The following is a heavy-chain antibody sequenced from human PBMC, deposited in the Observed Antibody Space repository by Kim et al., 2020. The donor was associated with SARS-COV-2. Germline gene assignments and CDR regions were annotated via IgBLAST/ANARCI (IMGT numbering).Heavy chain of an antibody. Sequence: GGSLRLSCAASGFTFNDYYMTWIRQAPGKGLEWVSYISSTGSSINYADSVKGRFSISRDNAKNSLYLQMNSLRAEDTAVYYCAREDSGSPLTDYWGQGTLVTVSS. CDR3: AREDSGSPLTDY. V-gene: IGHV3-11*01. D-gene: IGHD1-26*01. J-gene: IGHJ4*01. CDR2: ISSTGSSI. CDR1: GFTFNDYY.